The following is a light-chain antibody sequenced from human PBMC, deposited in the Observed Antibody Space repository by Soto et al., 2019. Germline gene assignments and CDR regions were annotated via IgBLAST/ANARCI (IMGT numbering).Light chain of an antibody. CDR2: AAS. V-gene: IGKV1-9*01. CDR3: QQLNSYPWT. J-gene: IGKJ1*01. CDR1: QGISSY. Sequence: IKLTQSPSSLSASVGDRVTITCRASQGISSYLAWYQQKPGKAPKLLIYAASTLQSGVPSRFSGSGSGTDFTLTSSSLQPEDFATYSCQQLNSYPWTFGQGTKVEVK.